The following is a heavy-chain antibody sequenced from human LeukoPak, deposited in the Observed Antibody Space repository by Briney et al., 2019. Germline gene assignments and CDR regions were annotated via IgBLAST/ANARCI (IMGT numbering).Heavy chain of an antibody. CDR2: IYYSGST. CDR3: ARVQSRLSWFDH. J-gene: IGHJ5*02. CDR1: GGSISSGTYY. Sequence: SETLSLTCTVSGGSISSGTYYWGWIRQPPGKGLEWIGSIYYSGSTYYNPSLRSRVTISVDTSKNQFSLRLGSVTAADTAVYYCARVQSRLSWFDHWGQGTLVTVSS. V-gene: IGHV4-39*07.